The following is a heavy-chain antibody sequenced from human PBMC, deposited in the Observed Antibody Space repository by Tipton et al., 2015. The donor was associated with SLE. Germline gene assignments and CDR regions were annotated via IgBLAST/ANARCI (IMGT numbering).Heavy chain of an antibody. CDR2: IYSAGTT. CDR3: ARDFCSVNSCPGYFDF. CDR1: GFTFSSYW. D-gene: IGHD2-2*01. J-gene: IGHJ4*02. Sequence: SLRLSCAASGFTFSSYWMSWVRQAPGKGLEWVSVIYSAGTTYYADSVKGRFTISRDNSKNTLYLQMNSLRAEDTAVYYCARDFCSVNSCPGYFDFWGQGTLVTVSS. V-gene: IGHV3-66*02.